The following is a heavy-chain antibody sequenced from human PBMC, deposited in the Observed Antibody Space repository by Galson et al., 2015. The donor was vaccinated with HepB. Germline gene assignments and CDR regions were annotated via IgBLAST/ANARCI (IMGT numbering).Heavy chain of an antibody. D-gene: IGHD2-21*02. CDR2: ISYDGSNK. V-gene: IGHV3-30-3*01. CDR3: ARDCGGDCYDYYYGMDV. CDR1: GFTFSSYA. Sequence: SLRLSCAASGFTFSSYAMHWVRQAPGKGLEWVAVISYDGSNKYYADSVKGRFTISRDNSKNTLYLQMNSLRAEDTAVYYCARDCGGDCYDYYYGMDVWGQGTTVTVSS. J-gene: IGHJ6*02.